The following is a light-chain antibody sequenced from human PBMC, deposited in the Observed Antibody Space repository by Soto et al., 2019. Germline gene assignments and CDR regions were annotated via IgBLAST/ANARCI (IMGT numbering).Light chain of an antibody. CDR2: EVN. CDR3: FPLTSTSPQV. V-gene: IGLV2-14*01. J-gene: IGLJ1*01. Sequence: QSVRTQPASLSGSPGQSITISCTGTSSDIGAYDYVSWFQQHPGKAPKLMISEVNNRPSGVSNRFSGSKSGNTAYLTISGLQVEDEAEYFCFPLTSTSPQVFGTGTKVTVL. CDR1: SSDIGAYDY.